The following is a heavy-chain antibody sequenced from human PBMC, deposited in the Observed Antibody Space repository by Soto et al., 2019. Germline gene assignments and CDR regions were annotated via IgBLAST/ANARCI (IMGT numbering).Heavy chain of an antibody. V-gene: IGHV4-59*01. Sequence: PSETLSLTCTVSGGSISSYYWSWIRQPPGKGLEWIGYIYYSGSTNYNPSLKSRVTISVDTSKNQFSLKLSSVTAADTAVYYCAREGAVAGINWFDPWGQGTLVTVSS. J-gene: IGHJ5*02. CDR3: AREGAVAGINWFDP. CDR1: GGSISSYY. D-gene: IGHD6-19*01. CDR2: IYYSGST.